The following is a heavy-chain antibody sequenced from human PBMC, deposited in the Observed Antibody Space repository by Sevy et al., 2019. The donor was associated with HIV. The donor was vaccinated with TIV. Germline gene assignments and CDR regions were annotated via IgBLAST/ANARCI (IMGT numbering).Heavy chain of an antibody. V-gene: IGHV3-7*01. CDR2: MKEDGSER. CDR1: GFTFSSYW. CDR3: VREGVGGYSYSLDC. J-gene: IGHJ4*02. D-gene: IGHD5-18*01. Sequence: GGSLRLSCAASGFTFSSYWMSWVRQAPGKGLEWVATMKEDGSERNYVDSVKGLFTISRDNAKNSLYLQMNSLRAEDTAVYYCVREGVGGYSYSLDCWGQGILVTVSS.